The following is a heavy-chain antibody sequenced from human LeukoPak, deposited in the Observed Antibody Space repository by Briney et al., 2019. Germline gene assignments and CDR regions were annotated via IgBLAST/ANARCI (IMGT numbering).Heavy chain of an antibody. V-gene: IGHV4-59*01. Sequence: PSETLSLTCTVSGGSISSYYWSWIRQPPGKGLEWIGYIYYSGSTNYNPSLKSRVTISVDTSKNQFSLKLSSVTAADTAVYYWAGEYFYFGGIYPTGFDYWARGPLVPFP. D-gene: IGHD3-16*01. CDR3: AGEYFYFGGIYPTGFDY. CDR2: IYYSGST. CDR1: GGSISSYY. J-gene: IGHJ4*02.